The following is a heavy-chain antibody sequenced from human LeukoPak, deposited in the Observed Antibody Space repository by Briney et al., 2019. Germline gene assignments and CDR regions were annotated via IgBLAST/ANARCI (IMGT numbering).Heavy chain of an antibody. V-gene: IGHV3-30*18. J-gene: IGHJ6*04. CDR1: GFTFSSYG. D-gene: IGHD3-9*01. Sequence: GGSLRLSCAASGFTFSSYGMHWVRRAPGKGLEWVAVISYDGSNKYYADSVKGRFTISRDNSKNTLYLQMNSLRAEDTAAYYCAKDQVDLGYYYYYGMDVWGKGTTVTVSS. CDR2: ISYDGSNK. CDR3: AKDQVDLGYYYYYGMDV.